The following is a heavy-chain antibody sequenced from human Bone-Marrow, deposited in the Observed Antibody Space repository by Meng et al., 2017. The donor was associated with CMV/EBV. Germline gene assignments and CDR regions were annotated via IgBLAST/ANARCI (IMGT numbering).Heavy chain of an antibody. D-gene: IGHD3-22*01. V-gene: IGHV4-34*01. CDR1: GGSFSGYY. CDR3: ARERRRTYYYDKGFDP. CDR2: INHSGST. J-gene: IGHJ5*02. Sequence: GSLRLSCAVYGGSFSGYYWSWIRQPPGKGLEWIGEINHSGSTNYNPSLKSRVTISVDTSKNQFSLKLSSVTAADTAVYYCARERRRTYYYDKGFDPWGQGTLVTGSS.